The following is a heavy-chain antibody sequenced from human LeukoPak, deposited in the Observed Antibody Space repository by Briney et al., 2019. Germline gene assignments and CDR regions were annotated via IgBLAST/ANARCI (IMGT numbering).Heavy chain of an antibody. J-gene: IGHJ4*02. Sequence: ASVNVSCKASGYTFTGYYMHWVRQAPGQGLEWMGGINPNSGGTNYAQKFQGRVTMTRDTSISTAYMELSSLRSEDTAVYYCAREFGGYYGSGSYLGSDYWGQGTLVTVSS. D-gene: IGHD3-10*01. CDR1: GYTFTGYY. V-gene: IGHV1-2*02. CDR2: INPNSGGT. CDR3: AREFGGYYGSGSYLGSDY.